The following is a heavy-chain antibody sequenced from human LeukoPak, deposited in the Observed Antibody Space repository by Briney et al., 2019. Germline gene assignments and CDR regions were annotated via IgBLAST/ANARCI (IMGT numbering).Heavy chain of an antibody. CDR1: GGTFSSYA. Sequence: ASVKVSCKASGGTFSSYAISWVRQAPGQGLEWMGRIIPILGIANYAQKFQGRVTITADKSTSTAYMELSSLRSEDTAVYYCARGVEMATELTPRWYYFDYWGQGTLVTVSS. J-gene: IGHJ4*02. V-gene: IGHV1-69*04. CDR3: ARGVEMATELTPRWYYFDY. D-gene: IGHD5-24*01. CDR2: IIPILGIA.